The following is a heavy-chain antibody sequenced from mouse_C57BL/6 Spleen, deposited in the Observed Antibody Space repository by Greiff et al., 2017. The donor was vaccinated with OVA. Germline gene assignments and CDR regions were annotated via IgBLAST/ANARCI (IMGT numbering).Heavy chain of an antibody. CDR3: ARGYPSAFAY. Sequence: VQLKESGGGLVKPGGSLKLSCAASGFTFSDYGMHWVRQAPEKGLEWVAYISSGSSTIYYADTVKGRFTISRDNAKNTLFLQMTSLRSEDTAMYYCARGYPSAFAYWGQGTLVTVSA. CDR1: GFTFSDYG. V-gene: IGHV5-17*01. J-gene: IGHJ3*01. CDR2: ISSGSSTI.